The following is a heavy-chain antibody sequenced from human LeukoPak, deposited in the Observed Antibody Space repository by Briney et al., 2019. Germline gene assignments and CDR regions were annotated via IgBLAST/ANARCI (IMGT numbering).Heavy chain of an antibody. V-gene: IGHV1-18*01. CDR2: ISIGDGNT. J-gene: IGHJ4*02. CDR1: GYTFTGFG. CDR3: SRSYHSTSWYYFDL. Sequence: ASVKVSCKASGYTFTGFGITWVRQAPGQGPEWMGWISIGDGNTHYGQKFQDRVSMTRDIGSNTAFLELRSLGSDDTAVYFCSRSYHSTSWYYFDLWGQGTLVTVSS. D-gene: IGHD2-2*01.